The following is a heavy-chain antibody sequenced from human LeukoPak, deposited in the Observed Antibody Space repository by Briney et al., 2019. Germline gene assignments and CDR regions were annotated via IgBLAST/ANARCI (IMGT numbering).Heavy chain of an antibody. CDR1: GYTFTSYG. CDR3: AREDFTNYLNNAFDI. CDR2: ISAYNGNT. D-gene: IGHD4-11*01. J-gene: IGHJ3*02. V-gene: IGHV1-18*01. Sequence: PWASVKVSCKASGYTFTSYGISWVRQAPGQGLEWMGWISAYNGNTNYAQKLQGRVTMTTDTSTSTAHMELRSLRSDDTAVFYCAREDFTNYLNNAFDIWGQGTMVTVSS.